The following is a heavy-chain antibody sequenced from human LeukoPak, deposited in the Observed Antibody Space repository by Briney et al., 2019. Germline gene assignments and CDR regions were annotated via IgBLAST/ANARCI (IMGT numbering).Heavy chain of an antibody. V-gene: IGHV4-59*08. J-gene: IGHJ4*02. CDR2: IYYSGST. Sequence: SETLSLTCTVSGGSISSYYWSWIRQPPGKGLEWIGYIYYSGSTNYNPSLKSRVTISVDTSKNQFSLKLSSVTAADTAVYYCARIVAVVRRVFDYWGQGTLVTVSS. D-gene: IGHD3-22*01. CDR3: ARIVAVVRRVFDY. CDR1: GGSISSYY.